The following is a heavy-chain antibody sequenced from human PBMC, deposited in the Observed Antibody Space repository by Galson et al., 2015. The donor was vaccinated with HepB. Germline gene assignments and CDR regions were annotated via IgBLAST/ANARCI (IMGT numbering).Heavy chain of an antibody. CDR3: ARVKWELLDAFDI. J-gene: IGHJ3*02. CDR1: GYTFTSYD. V-gene: IGHV1-8*01. Sequence: SVKVSCKASGYTFTSYDINWVRQATGQGLEWMGWMNPNSGNTGYAQKFQGRVTMTRNTSISTAYMELSSLRSEDTAVYYCARVKWELLDAFDIWGQGTMVTVSS. D-gene: IGHD1-26*01. CDR2: MNPNSGNT.